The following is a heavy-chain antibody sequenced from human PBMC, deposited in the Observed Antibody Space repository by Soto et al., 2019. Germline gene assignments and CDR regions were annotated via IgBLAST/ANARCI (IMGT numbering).Heavy chain of an antibody. D-gene: IGHD3-10*01. CDR2: INTDKGDT. CDR1: GYTFISYA. J-gene: IGHJ5*02. Sequence: GASLKVACKASGYTFISYALHWVRQAPGQRLEWMGWINTDKGDTKYSQKFQDRVTISRDSSAGTAYMELRSLRSEDTAVYYCARDYYGSGRLNAHNWFDPWGQGTLVTVSS. V-gene: IGHV1-3*04. CDR3: ARDYYGSGRLNAHNWFDP.